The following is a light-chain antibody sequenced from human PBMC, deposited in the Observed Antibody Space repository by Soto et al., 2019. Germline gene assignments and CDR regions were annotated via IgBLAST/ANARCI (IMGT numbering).Light chain of an antibody. Sequence: QLVLTQSPSASASLGASVKLTCTLDRGHSIFAIAWHQRQPLKGPRFLMKINSDGTYTKGDGVPDRFSGSSSGAERYLTISSLQSDDEADYYCQTWGSGIIFGGGTKLTVL. CDR3: QTWGSGII. CDR1: RGHSIFA. V-gene: IGLV4-69*01. J-gene: IGLJ2*01. CDR2: INSDGTY.